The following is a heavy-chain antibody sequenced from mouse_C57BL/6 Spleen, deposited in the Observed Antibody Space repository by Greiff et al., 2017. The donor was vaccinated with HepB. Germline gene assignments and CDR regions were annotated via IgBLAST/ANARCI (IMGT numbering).Heavy chain of an antibody. D-gene: IGHD1-1*01. J-gene: IGHJ4*01. CDR1: GFSFNTYA. Sequence: EVQGVESGGGLVQPKGSLKLSCAASGFSFNTYAMNWVRQAPGKGLEWVARIRSKSNNYATYYADSVKDRFTISSDDSESMLYLQMNNLKTEDTAMYYCVRHPDYYGSSYRYAMDYWGQGTSVTVSS. CDR2: IRSKSNNYAT. V-gene: IGHV10-1*01. CDR3: VRHPDYYGSSYRYAMDY.